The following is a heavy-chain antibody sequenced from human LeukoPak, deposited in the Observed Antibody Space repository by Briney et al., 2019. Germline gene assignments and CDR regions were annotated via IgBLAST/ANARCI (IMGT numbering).Heavy chain of an antibody. CDR2: ISGNGGNT. J-gene: IGHJ1*01. CDR1: GLTFSSHA. D-gene: IGHD2-8*01. V-gene: IGHV3-23*01. Sequence: GGSLRLSCAVSGLTFSSHAMSWVRQAPGKGLEWVSAISGNGGNTYYADSVKGRFTISRDNSKDTLYLQMNSLRVEDTVVYYCANNEWHWGQGTLVTVSS. CDR3: ANNEWH.